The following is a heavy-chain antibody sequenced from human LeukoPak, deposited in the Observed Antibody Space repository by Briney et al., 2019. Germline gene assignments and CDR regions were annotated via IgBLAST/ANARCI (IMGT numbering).Heavy chain of an antibody. J-gene: IGHJ4*02. D-gene: IGHD3-3*01. CDR3: ARDPGFSVAR. Sequence: GGSLRLSCATSGFSFSSYGMSWVRQAPGKGLEWVSYIGGWSSPTDYADSVKGRFTISRDNARNSLYLQMNNLTVEDTAVYYCARDPGFSVARWGQGSLVFVSS. V-gene: IGHV3-48*04. CDR2: IGGWSSPT. CDR1: GFSFSSYG.